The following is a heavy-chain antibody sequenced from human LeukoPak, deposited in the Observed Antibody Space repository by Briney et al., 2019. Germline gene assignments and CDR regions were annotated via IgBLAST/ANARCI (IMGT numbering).Heavy chain of an antibody. J-gene: IGHJ4*02. CDR3: AHSGYDYVWGSYHSMDTFDY. CDR2: IYWDDKK. V-gene: IGHV2-5*02. CDR1: GFSRSTRGLG. Sequence: SGPTLVNPTQTLTLTFTFSGFSRSTRGLGVGWIRQPPGKALEWLALIYWDDKKRFSPSLKSRLTITKDTSKNQVVLTMTNMDPVDTATYYCAHSGYDYVWGSYHSMDTFDYWGQGTLVTVSS. D-gene: IGHD3-16*02.